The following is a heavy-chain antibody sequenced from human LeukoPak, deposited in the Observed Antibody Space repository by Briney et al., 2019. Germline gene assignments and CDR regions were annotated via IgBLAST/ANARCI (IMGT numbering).Heavy chain of an antibody. CDR1: GFTFSSYA. D-gene: IGHD6-19*01. CDR3: AKARGSSGWSYFDY. V-gene: IGHV3-23*01. Sequence: GGSLRLSCAASGFTFSSYAMSWVRQAPGKGLEWVSAISGSGGSTYYAASVKGRFTISRDNSKNTLYLQMNSLRAEDTAVYYCAKARGSSGWSYFDYWGQGTLVTVSS. CDR2: ISGSGGST. J-gene: IGHJ4*02.